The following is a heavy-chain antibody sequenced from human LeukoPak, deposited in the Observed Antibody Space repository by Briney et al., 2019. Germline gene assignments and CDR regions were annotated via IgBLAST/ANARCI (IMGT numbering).Heavy chain of an antibody. CDR2: IWYDGSNK. V-gene: IGHV3-33*01. D-gene: IGHD3-22*01. Sequence: GGALRLSCEASGFAFSSYGMHWVRHAPGKGLEWVAVIWYDGSNKYYADSVKGRFTISRDNSKNTLYLQMNSLRAEDTAVYYCARDKYYYDSSGYYYYYYYGMDVWGQGTTVTVSS. CDR1: GFAFSSYG. J-gene: IGHJ6*02. CDR3: ARDKYYYDSSGYYYYYYYGMDV.